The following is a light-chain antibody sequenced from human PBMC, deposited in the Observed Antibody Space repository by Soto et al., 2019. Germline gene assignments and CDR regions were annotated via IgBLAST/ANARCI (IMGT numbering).Light chain of an antibody. V-gene: IGKV3-15*01. CDR2: GAS. J-gene: IGKJ1*01. CDR1: QSVSSN. Sequence: EIVMTQSPATLSVSPGERATLSCRASQSVSSNLAWYQQKPGQAPRLLMYGASTRANGIPARFSGSGSGTEFTLTISSLQSEDFAVYYCQQYNNWPQTFGQGTKVEIK. CDR3: QQYNNWPQT.